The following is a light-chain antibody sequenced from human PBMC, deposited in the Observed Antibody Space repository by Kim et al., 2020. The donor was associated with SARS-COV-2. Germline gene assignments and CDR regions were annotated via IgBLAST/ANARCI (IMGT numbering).Light chain of an antibody. CDR1: SSDGGGYNY. CDR2: DVS. CDR3: SSYAGSNNLV. J-gene: IGLJ3*02. V-gene: IGLV2-11*01. Sequence: GQSVTISCTGTSSDGGGYNYVSWYQQHPGKAPKLMIYDVSKRPSGVPDRFSGSKSGNTASLTISGLQAEDEADYYCSSYAGSNNLVFGGGTQLTVL.